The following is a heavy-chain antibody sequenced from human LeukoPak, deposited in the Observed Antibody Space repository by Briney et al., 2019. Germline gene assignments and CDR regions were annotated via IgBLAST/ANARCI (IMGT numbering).Heavy chain of an antibody. CDR3: ARGFSGSYGY. CDR1: GGSFSGYY. Sequence: SETLSLTCAVYGGSFSGYYWSWIRQPPGKGLEWIGEINHSGSTNYNPSLKSRVTISVDMSKNQFSLKLSSVTAADTAVYYCARGFSGSYGYWGQGTLVTVSS. CDR2: INHSGST. V-gene: IGHV4-34*01. J-gene: IGHJ4*02. D-gene: IGHD1-26*01.